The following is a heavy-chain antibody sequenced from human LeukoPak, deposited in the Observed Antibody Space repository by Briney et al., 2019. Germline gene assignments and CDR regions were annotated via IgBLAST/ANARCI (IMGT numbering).Heavy chain of an antibody. D-gene: IGHD3-10*01. CDR1: GGTFSSYA. Sequence: SVKVSCKASGGTFSSYAISWVRQAPGQGLEWMGGIIPIFGTANYAQKFQGRVTITADESTSTAYMELSSPRSEDTAVYYCASKGYGSGRPKYYFDYWGQGTLVTVSS. J-gene: IGHJ4*02. CDR2: IIPIFGTA. V-gene: IGHV1-69*13. CDR3: ASKGYGSGRPKYYFDY.